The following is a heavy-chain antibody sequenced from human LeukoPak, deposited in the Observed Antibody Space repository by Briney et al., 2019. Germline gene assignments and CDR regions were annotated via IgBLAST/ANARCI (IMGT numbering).Heavy chain of an antibody. CDR2: ISAYNGNT. V-gene: IGHV1-18*01. CDR1: GGTFSSYA. CDR3: ARDSHLYSSGGHGWFDP. J-gene: IGHJ5*02. D-gene: IGHD6-19*01. Sequence: GASVKVSCKASGGTFSSYAISWVRQAPGQGLEWMGWISAYNGNTNYAQKLQGRVTMTTDTSTSTAYMELRSLRSDDTAVYYCARDSHLYSSGGHGWFDPWGQGTLVTVSS.